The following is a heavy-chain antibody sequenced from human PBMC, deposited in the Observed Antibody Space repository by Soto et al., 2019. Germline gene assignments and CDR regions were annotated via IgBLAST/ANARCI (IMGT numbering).Heavy chain of an antibody. V-gene: IGHV1-2*02. CDR1: GYRFSGDY. J-gene: IGHJ4*02. CDR3: ARDIDMDIVVEVAATAPGY. CDR2: INPNSGGT. D-gene: IGHD2-15*01. Sequence: GASLKRYWKSAGYRFSGDYMGWVRQDTGQGLEWMGWINPNSGGTNYAQKLQGRVTMTRDPSISTAYMELSRLRSDDTAVYYCARDIDMDIVVEVAATAPGYWGKGSLVTVS.